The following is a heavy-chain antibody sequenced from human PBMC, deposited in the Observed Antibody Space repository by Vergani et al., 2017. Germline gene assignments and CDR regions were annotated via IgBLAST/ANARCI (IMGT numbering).Heavy chain of an antibody. CDR2: IIPIFGTA. Sequence: QVQLVQSGAEVKKPGSSVKVSCKASGGTFSSYAISWVRQAPGQGLEWMGGIIPIFGTANYAQKFQGRVTITADESTSTAYMELSSLRSEDTAVYYCARGIVDSAMVGYYYYYMDVWGKGTTVTVSS. V-gene: IGHV1-69*01. CDR3: ARGIVDSAMVGYYYYYMDV. CDR1: GGTFSSYA. J-gene: IGHJ6*03. D-gene: IGHD5-18*01.